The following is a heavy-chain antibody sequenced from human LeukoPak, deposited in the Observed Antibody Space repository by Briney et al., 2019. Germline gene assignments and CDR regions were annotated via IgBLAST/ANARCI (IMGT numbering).Heavy chain of an antibody. CDR1: GYSFTNYW. V-gene: IGHV5-51*01. D-gene: IGHD6-19*01. J-gene: IGHJ4*02. CDR2: IYPSDSDT. Sequence: GEALKISCKGSGYSFTNYWIGWVRHMPGKGLELMGIIYPSDSDTRYSPFFQGQATFSADKSISSAYLQWSRLKASDTAMYYCARRDNGGWYYFDYWGQGTLVTVSS. CDR3: ARRDNGGWYYFDY.